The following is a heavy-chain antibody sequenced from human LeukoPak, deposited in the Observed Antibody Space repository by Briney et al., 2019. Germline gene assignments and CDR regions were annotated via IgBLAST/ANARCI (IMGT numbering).Heavy chain of an antibody. CDR1: GGSISNYY. CDR3: ARDSAWISGWDYYYYMDV. V-gene: IGHV4-39*06. J-gene: IGHJ6*03. CDR2: IYYSGST. Sequence: SETLSLTCTVSGGSISNYYWGWIRQPPGEGLEWIGSIYYSGSTYYNSSLQSRVTISVHMSNNQFALKLSSVTAADTAVYYCARDSAWISGWDYYYYMDVWGKGTTVTISS. D-gene: IGHD6-19*01.